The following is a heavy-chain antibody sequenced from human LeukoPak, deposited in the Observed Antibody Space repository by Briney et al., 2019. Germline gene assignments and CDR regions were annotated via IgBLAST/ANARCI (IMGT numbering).Heavy chain of an antibody. V-gene: IGHV3-48*03. CDR1: GFTFSSYE. D-gene: IGHD6-19*01. Sequence: PGGSLRLSCAASGFTFSSYEMNWVRQAPGEGLEWVSYISSSGSTKYYADSVKGRFTISRDNSKNTLYLQMNSLRAEDTAVYYCARDQYSSNWYVHHWGQGTLVTVS. J-gene: IGHJ1*01. CDR2: ISSSGSTK. CDR3: ARDQYSSNWYVHH.